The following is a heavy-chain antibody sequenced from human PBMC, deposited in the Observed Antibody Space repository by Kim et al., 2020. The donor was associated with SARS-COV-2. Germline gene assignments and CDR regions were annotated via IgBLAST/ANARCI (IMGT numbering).Heavy chain of an antibody. J-gene: IGHJ2*01. CDR3: ARGGHETGSSQLNLYWYFDL. Sequence: ASVKVSCKASGYTFTSYAMHWVRQAPGQRLEWMGWINAGNGNTKYSQKFQGRVTITRDTSASTAYMELSSLRSEDTAVYYCARGGHETGSSQLNLYWYFDLWGRGTLVTVSS. D-gene: IGHD2-2*01. V-gene: IGHV1-3*01. CDR1: GYTFTSYA. CDR2: INAGNGNT.